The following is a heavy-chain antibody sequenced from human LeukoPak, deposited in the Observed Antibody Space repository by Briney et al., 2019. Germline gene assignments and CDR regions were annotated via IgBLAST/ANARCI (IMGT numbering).Heavy chain of an antibody. CDR3: AREEVYYYMDV. Sequence: SETLSLTCSVSGGSISSGDFYWSWIRQPPGKGLEWIGYIYYSGSTYYNPSLKSRITISVDTSKNQFSLKLSSVTAADTAVYYCAREEVYYYMDVWGKGTTVTVSS. J-gene: IGHJ6*03. CDR2: IYYSGST. V-gene: IGHV4-30-4*08. CDR1: GGSISSGDFY.